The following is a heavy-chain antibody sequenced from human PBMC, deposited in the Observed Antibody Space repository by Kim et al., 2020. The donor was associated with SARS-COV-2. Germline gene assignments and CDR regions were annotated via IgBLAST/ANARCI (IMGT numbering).Heavy chain of an antibody. CDR3: AKGLYSAHVSTLDNWCDP. CDR2: ISYDGSNK. CDR1: GFTFSSYG. D-gene: IGHD5-12*01. V-gene: IGHV3-30*18. Sequence: GGSLRLSCAASGFTFSSYGMHWVRQAPGKGLEWVAVISYDGSNKYYGDSVKGRFTISRDNSKNTLYLQMNSLRVEDTAVYHCAKGLYSAHVSTLDNWCDP. J-gene: IGHJ5*02.